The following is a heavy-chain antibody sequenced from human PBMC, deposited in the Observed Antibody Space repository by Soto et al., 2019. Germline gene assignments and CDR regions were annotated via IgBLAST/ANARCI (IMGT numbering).Heavy chain of an antibody. Sequence: PSETLYLTCTVSGGSISSYYWSWIRQPPGKGLEWIGYIYYSGSTNYNPSLKSRVTISVDTSKNQFSLKLSSVTAADTAVYYCARVPGPWGQGTLVTVSS. J-gene: IGHJ5*02. V-gene: IGHV4-59*08. CDR3: ARVPGP. CDR2: IYYSGST. CDR1: GGSISSYY.